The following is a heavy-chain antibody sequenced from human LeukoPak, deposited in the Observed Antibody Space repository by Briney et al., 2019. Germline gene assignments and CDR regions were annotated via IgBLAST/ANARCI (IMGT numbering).Heavy chain of an antibody. CDR1: GFTFSNAW. Sequence: GGSLRLSCAASGFTFSNAWTSWVRQAPGRGLEWVGRIKRKGDDGTIDYAAPVKGRLSISRDDSKNTLYLQMNSLKSEDTAVYYCTAGTGRSDFDYWGQGTLVTVSS. J-gene: IGHJ4*02. CDR3: TAGTGRSDFDY. D-gene: IGHD3/OR15-3a*01. CDR2: IKRKGDDGTI. V-gene: IGHV3-15*01.